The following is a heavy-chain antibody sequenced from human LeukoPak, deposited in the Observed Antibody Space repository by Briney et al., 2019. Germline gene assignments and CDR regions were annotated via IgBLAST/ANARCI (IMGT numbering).Heavy chain of an antibody. Sequence: ASVKVSCKVSGYTLTELSMHWVRQAPGKGLEWMGGFDPEDGETIYAQKFQGRVTMTEDTSTDTAYMELSSLRSEDTAVYYCATAGLGAAADSGPYYYYHYMDVWGKGTTVTISS. CDR1: GYTLTELS. CDR2: FDPEDGET. J-gene: IGHJ6*03. CDR3: ATAGLGAAADSGPYYYYHYMDV. V-gene: IGHV1-24*01. D-gene: IGHD6-13*01.